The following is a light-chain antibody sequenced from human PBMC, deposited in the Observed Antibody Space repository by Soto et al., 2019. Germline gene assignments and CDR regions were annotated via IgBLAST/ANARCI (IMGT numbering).Light chain of an antibody. CDR1: TSDVGAYNY. V-gene: IGLV2-14*01. J-gene: IGLJ3*02. Sequence: QSALTQPASVSGSPGQSVSSSCTGSTSDVGAYNYVAWYQHKPGKAPRLLIYEVDHRPSGISPRFSGSKSGNTASLTISGLQTDDEADYYCSSYTVINTAVFGGGTQLTVL. CDR3: SSYTVINTAV. CDR2: EVD.